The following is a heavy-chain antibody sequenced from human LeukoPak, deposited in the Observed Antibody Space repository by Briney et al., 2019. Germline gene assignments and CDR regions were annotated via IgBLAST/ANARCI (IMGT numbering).Heavy chain of an antibody. Sequence: QAGGSLRLSCAASGFTFSSYGMHWVRQAPGKGLEWVAVISYDGSNKYYADSVKGRFTISRDNSKNTLYLQMNSLRAEDTAVYYCAKSIQLWSLYYYYGMDVWGQGTTVTVSS. V-gene: IGHV3-30*18. CDR1: GFTFSSYG. CDR2: ISYDGSNK. CDR3: AKSIQLWSLYYYYGMDV. J-gene: IGHJ6*02. D-gene: IGHD5-18*01.